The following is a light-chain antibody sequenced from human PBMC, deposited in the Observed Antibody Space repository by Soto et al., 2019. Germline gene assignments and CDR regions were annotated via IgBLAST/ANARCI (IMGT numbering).Light chain of an antibody. CDR1: QRISSV. Sequence: DIQTTQSPASLSASVGDRVTLTCRAIQRISSVLTWYQQKPGKAPTLLIYSVASLQSGVPSRFRDSGSGTDCTLTISSLQPEDFAAYYCQQGDSTTGTFGQGTRLEI. V-gene: IGKV1-39*01. CDR2: SVA. J-gene: IGKJ5*01. CDR3: QQGDSTTGT.